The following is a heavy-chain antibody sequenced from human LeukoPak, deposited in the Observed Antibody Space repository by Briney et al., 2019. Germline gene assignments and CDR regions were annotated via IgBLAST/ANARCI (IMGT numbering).Heavy chain of an antibody. D-gene: IGHD6-6*01. CDR2: INHSGST. CDR1: GGSFSGYY. V-gene: IGHV4-34*01. J-gene: IGHJ5*02. Sequence: SETLSLTCAVYGGSFSGYYWSWIRQPPGKGLEWIGEINHSGSTNYNPSLKSRVTISVDKSKNQFSLKLSSVTAADTAVYYCATVAAPGWFDPWGQGTLVTVSS. CDR3: ATVAAPGWFDP.